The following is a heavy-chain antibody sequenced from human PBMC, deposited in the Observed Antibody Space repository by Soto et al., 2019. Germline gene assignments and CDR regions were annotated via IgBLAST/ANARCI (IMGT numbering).Heavy chain of an antibody. CDR2: IVVGSGNT. V-gene: IGHV1-58*01. D-gene: IGHD3-16*02. J-gene: IGHJ4*02. Sequence: SVKVSCKASGFTFTSSAVQWVRQARGQRLEWIGWIVVGSGNTNYAQKFQERVTITRDMSTSTAYMELSSLRSEDTAVYYCARGRIMITFGGAIVIDYWGQGSLVTVSS. CDR1: GFTFTSSA. CDR3: ARGRIMITFGGAIVIDY.